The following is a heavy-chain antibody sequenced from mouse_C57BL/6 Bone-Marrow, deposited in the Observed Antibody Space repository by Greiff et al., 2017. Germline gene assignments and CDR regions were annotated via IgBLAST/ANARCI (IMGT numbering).Heavy chain of an antibody. Sequence: QVQLQQSGAELARPGASVKLSCKASGYTFTSYGISWVKQRTGQGLEWIGVIYPRRGNTYYNEKFKGKATLTADKSSSTAYMELRSLTSEDAAVYFCARGTYYSNLGSMDYWGQGTSVTVSS. V-gene: IGHV1-81*01. CDR1: GYTFTSYG. D-gene: IGHD2-5*01. J-gene: IGHJ4*01. CDR2: IYPRRGNT. CDR3: ARGTYYSNLGSMDY.